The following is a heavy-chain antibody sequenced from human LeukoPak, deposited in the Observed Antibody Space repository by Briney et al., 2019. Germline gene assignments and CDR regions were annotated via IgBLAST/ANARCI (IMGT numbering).Heavy chain of an antibody. CDR2: ISSDGSST. Sequence: PGGSLRRSCAASGFTFSSYWMHWVRQAPGKGLVWVSRISSDGSSTDYADSVKGRFTISRDNAKNTLYLQMNSLRAEDTAVYYCASRIPYDSSSYWGQGTLVTVSS. V-gene: IGHV3-74*01. D-gene: IGHD3-22*01. CDR3: ASRIPYDSSSY. J-gene: IGHJ4*02. CDR1: GFTFSSYW.